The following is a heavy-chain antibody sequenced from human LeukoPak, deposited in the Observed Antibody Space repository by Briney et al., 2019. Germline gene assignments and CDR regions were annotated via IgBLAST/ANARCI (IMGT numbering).Heavy chain of an antibody. CDR3: ARTQDYGDLEARWRLDY. CDR1: GFTFSSYG. D-gene: IGHD4-17*01. J-gene: IGHJ4*02. Sequence: PGGSLTLSCAASGFTFSSYGMSWVPQAPGKGLEWVSDISGSGSSTYYEDYGKGRFTISRDNCKNTLYLQMNSLRAEDTGVYYCARTQDYGDLEARWRLDYWGQGTLVTVSS. V-gene: IGHV3-23*01. CDR2: ISGSGSST.